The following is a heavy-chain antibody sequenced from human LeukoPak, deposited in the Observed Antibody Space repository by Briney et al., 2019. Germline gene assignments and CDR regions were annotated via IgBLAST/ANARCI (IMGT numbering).Heavy chain of an antibody. CDR3: ARDLGSFYNVKAFDI. CDR2: ISDSGGNT. CDR1: GFTFSLYA. V-gene: IGHV3-23*01. J-gene: IGHJ3*02. D-gene: IGHD3-10*01. Sequence: GRSLRLSCASSGFTFSLYAMRWVRQAPGKGLEWVSSISDSGGNTHYADAVKRRFTISRDNSKNTLYLQMNSLRAEETAVYYCARDLGSFYNVKAFDIWGQGTLVTVSS.